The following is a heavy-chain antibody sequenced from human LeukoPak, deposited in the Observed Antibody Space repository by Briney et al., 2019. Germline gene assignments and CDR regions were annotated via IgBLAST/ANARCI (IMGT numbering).Heavy chain of an antibody. D-gene: IGHD3-3*01. Sequence: SETLSLTCTVSGGSISSYYWSWIRQPPGKGLEWIGYIYYSGSTNYNPSLKSRVTISVDTSKNQFSLKLSSVTAADTAVYYCARAKYYDFWSGYYDDAFDIWGQGTMVTGSS. CDR1: GGSISSYY. J-gene: IGHJ3*02. V-gene: IGHV4-59*01. CDR3: ARAKYYDFWSGYYDDAFDI. CDR2: IYYSGST.